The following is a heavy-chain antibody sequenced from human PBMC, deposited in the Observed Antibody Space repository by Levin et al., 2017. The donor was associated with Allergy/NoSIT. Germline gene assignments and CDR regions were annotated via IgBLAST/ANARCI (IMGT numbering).Heavy chain of an antibody. CDR1: GYSFTSFG. CDR3: TRDLGLDTTMIFFDY. J-gene: IGHJ4*02. V-gene: IGHV1-18*04. CDR2: ISAYNGNT. D-gene: IGHD3-22*01. Sequence: ASVKVSCKASGYSFTSFGISWVRQAPGQGLEWMGWISAYNGNTRYAGKFQGRVTMTTEISTSTAYMELRSLRSDDTAVFYCTRDLGLDTTMIFFDYWGQGSLVTVSS.